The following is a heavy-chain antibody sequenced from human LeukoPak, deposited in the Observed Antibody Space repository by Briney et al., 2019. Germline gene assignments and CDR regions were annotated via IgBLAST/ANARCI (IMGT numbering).Heavy chain of an antibody. Sequence: PSETLSLTCTVSGASISSNYWSWIRQSPGKELEWIAYINNNGRINYNPSLKSRVTISADTSKNQFSLNVRSVTAADTAVYYCARGAGWYDYWGQGTQVTVSS. CDR2: INNNGRI. CDR1: GASISSNY. V-gene: IGHV4-59*08. D-gene: IGHD6-19*01. CDR3: ARGAGWYDY. J-gene: IGHJ4*02.